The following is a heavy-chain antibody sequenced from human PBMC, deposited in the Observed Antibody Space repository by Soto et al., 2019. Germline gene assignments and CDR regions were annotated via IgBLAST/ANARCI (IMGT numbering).Heavy chain of an antibody. J-gene: IGHJ4*02. CDR2: IYHSGST. CDR3: ARGVGIAARLVFDY. CDR1: GGSISSSNW. V-gene: IGHV4-4*02. D-gene: IGHD6-6*01. Sequence: QVQLQESGPGLVKPSGTLSLTCAVSGGSISSSNWWSWVRQPPGKGLASTGEIYHSGSTNYNPSLKSRVTISVDKPKNRFALKLSSVTAADTAVYYCARGVGIAARLVFDYWVQGSLVTVS.